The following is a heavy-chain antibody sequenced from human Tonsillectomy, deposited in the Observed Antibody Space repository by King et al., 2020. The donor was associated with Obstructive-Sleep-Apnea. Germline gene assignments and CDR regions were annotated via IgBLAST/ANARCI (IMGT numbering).Heavy chain of an antibody. CDR3: ERYVGSGNYYLFDY. V-gene: IGHV4-31*03. CDR1: GGSISTGGYY. J-gene: IGHJ4*02. Sequence: VQLQESGPGLVKPSQTLSLTCSVSGGSISTGGYYWSWIRQLPGKGLEWVGYISYSGSTYYNPSLRSRVTMLMDTSKNHFSLKLSSVTAADPAMFYCERYVGSGNYYLFDYWGQGSLVTVSS. CDR2: ISYSGST. D-gene: IGHD3-10*01.